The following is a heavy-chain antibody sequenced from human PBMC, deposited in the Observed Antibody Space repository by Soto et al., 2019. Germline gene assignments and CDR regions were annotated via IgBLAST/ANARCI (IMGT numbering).Heavy chain of an antibody. J-gene: IGHJ6*02. CDR2: INHSGST. V-gene: IGHV4-34*01. Sequence: GFCGIWIIQKQGKGLEWIGEINHSGSTNYNPSLKSRVTISVDTSKNQFSLKLSSVTAADTAVYYCARGPTVTTDYYYYGMDVWGQGTTVTVSS. CDR1: GFC. CDR3: ARGPTVTTDYYYYGMDV. D-gene: IGHD4-17*01.